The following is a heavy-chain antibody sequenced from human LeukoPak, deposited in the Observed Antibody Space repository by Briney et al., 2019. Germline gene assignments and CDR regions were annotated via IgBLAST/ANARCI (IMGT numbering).Heavy chain of an antibody. CDR3: ARVIGYSGYDAFDY. Sequence: SETLSLTCTVSGGSISDYHWTWIRQPPGKALEYIGYIYNRGTTYYNPSLKSRVTISVDTSKNQFSLKLSSVTAADTAVYYCARVIGYSGYDAFDYWGQGTLVTVSS. V-gene: IGHV4-59*01. J-gene: IGHJ4*02. CDR1: GGSISDYH. CDR2: IYNRGTT. D-gene: IGHD5-12*01.